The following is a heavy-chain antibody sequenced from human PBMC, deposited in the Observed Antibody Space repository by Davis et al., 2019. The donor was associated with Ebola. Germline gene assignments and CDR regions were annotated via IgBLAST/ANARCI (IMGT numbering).Heavy chain of an antibody. J-gene: IGHJ4*02. CDR3: ARASTWEILDY. CDR2: INTDGSAA. V-gene: IGHV3-74*01. D-gene: IGHD1-26*01. Sequence: GESLKISCAVSGFTFSNYWMHWVRQVPGTGPVWVSRINTDGSAATYADSVRGRFTISRDNAKNTLYLQMNSLRADDTAVYYCARASTWEILDYWGQGTLVTVSS. CDR1: GFTFSNYW.